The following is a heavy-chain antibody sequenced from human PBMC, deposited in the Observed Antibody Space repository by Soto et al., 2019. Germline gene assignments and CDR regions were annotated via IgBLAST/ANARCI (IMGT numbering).Heavy chain of an antibody. Sequence: AASVKVSCKASGYTFTSYGISWVRQAPGQGLEWMGWISAYNGNTNYAQKLQGRVTMTTDTSTSTAYMELRSLRSDDTAVYYCARDPSKDIVVVPAALLAPKYGMDVWGQGTTVTVSS. V-gene: IGHV1-18*01. CDR2: ISAYNGNT. CDR1: GYTFTSYG. D-gene: IGHD2-2*01. CDR3: ARDPSKDIVVVPAALLAPKYGMDV. J-gene: IGHJ6*02.